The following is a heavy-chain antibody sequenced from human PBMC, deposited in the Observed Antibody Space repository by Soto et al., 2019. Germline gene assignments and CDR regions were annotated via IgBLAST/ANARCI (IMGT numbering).Heavy chain of an antibody. CDR2: ISAHNGNT. CDR3: ARGRYGDY. CDR1: GYGFTTYG. J-gene: IGHJ4*02. D-gene: IGHD1-1*01. Sequence: QVHLVQSGAEVKKPGASVKVSCKGSGYGFTTYGITWVRQAPGQGLEWMAWISAHNGNTNYAQKLQGRVTGTRDTSTSTAYMELRSLRSDDTAVSYCARGRYGDYWGQGALVTVSS. V-gene: IGHV1-18*01.